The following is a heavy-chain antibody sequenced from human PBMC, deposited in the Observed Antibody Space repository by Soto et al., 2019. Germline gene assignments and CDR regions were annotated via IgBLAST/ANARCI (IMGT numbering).Heavy chain of an antibody. CDR2: ISGSGGST. D-gene: IGHD2-8*01. J-gene: IGHJ6*02. V-gene: IGHV3-23*01. Sequence: GGSLRLSCAASGFTFSSYTMNWVLQAPGKGLEWVSSISGSGGSTSYADSVKGRFTISRDNSKNTLYLQMNSLRAEDTAVYYCAKDARGVNGYYYGMDVWGQGTTVTVSS. CDR1: GFTFSSYT. CDR3: AKDARGVNGYYYGMDV.